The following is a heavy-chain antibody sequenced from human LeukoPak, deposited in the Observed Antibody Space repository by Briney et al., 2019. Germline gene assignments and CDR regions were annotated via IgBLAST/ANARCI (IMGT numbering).Heavy chain of an antibody. CDR1: GYTFTTYG. Sequence: ASVKVSCKASGYTFTTYGISWVRQAPGQGLEWMGWISPYNGNTKYAQKVQGRVTMTTDTSTSTAYMELRSLRSDDTAVYYCARGFKNSYYGSGRTTSYYYYYMDVWGKGTTVTISS. D-gene: IGHD3-10*01. CDR3: ARGFKNSYYGSGRTTSYYYYYMDV. CDR2: ISPYNGNT. V-gene: IGHV1-18*01. J-gene: IGHJ6*03.